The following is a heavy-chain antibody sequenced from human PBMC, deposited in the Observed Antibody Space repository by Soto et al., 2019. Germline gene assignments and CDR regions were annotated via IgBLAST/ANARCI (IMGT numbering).Heavy chain of an antibody. V-gene: IGHV3-30*18. D-gene: IGHD2-2*01. J-gene: IGHJ6*02. Sequence: GGSLRLSCAASGFTFSNYGMHWVRQAPGKGLEWVAVISYDGSGKYYADSVKGRFSISRDNSKNTLYLQMNSLRAEDTAVYYCAKVTGYCSSSSCRRDYYYYYGMDVWGQGTTVTVSS. CDR2: ISYDGSGK. CDR1: GFTFSNYG. CDR3: AKVTGYCSSSSCRRDYYYYYGMDV.